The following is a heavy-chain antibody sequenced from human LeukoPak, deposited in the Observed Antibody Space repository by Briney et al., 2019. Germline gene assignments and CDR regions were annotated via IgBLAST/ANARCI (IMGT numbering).Heavy chain of an antibody. Sequence: SETLSLTCTVSGGSISSSSYYWGWIRQPPGKGLEWIGSIYYSGSTYYNPSLKSRVTISVDKSKNQFSLKLSSVTAADTAVYYCARVTRGSSGWYLSPLDYWGQGTLVTVSS. CDR3: ARVTRGSSGWYLSPLDY. CDR2: IYYSGST. V-gene: IGHV4-39*07. CDR1: GGSISSSSYY. J-gene: IGHJ4*02. D-gene: IGHD6-19*01.